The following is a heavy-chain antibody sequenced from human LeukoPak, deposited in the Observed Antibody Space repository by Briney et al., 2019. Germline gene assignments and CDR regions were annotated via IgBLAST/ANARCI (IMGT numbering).Heavy chain of an antibody. J-gene: IGHJ5*02. D-gene: IGHD6-19*01. Sequence: YMSSSGSTIYYADSVKGRFTISRDNAKNSLYLQMNSLRAEDTAVYYCARVGSGPWGQGTLVTVSS. CDR3: ARVGSGP. V-gene: IGHV3-11*01. CDR2: MSSSGSTI.